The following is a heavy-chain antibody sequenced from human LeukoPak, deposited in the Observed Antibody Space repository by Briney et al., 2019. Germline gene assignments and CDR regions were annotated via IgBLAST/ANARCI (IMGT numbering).Heavy chain of an antibody. Sequence: GGSLRLSCAASGFTFNNHAMSWVRQAPGKGLEWVSAISSGGEATKYADSVKGRFTITRDNSKNTLSLQLNSLRAEDTAVYYCAYQYDPWGQGTLVTVSS. V-gene: IGHV3-23*01. CDR2: ISSGGEAT. J-gene: IGHJ5*02. CDR1: GFTFNNHA. CDR3: AYQYDP. D-gene: IGHD2-2*01.